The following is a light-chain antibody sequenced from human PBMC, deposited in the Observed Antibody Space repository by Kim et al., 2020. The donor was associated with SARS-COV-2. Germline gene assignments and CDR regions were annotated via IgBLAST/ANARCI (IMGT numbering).Light chain of an antibody. Sequence: QSVLTQPPSMSGAPGQRVTISCTGTSSNIGAGYDVHWYQQLPGTAPKLLIYGNSNRPSGVPDRFSGSKSGTSASLAIAGLQAEDEADYYCQSYDNSLNGAGVFGGGTQLTVL. CDR1: SSNIGAGYD. J-gene: IGLJ2*01. CDR3: QSYDNSLNGAGV. V-gene: IGLV1-40*01. CDR2: GNS.